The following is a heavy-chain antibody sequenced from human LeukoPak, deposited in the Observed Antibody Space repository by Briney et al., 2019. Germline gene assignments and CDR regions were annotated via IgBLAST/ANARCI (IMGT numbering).Heavy chain of an antibody. J-gene: IGHJ4*02. V-gene: IGHV3-23*01. D-gene: IGHD3-16*02. Sequence: GGSLRLSCAYTFSNHAMSWVRQAPGKGLEWVSGISGSGGTTYYADSVKGRFTISRDNSKNTLYLQMNSLRAEDTVVYYCANLMYDYVWGSYRFPSLDGDYWGQGTLVTVSS. CDR1: TFSNHA. CDR3: ANLMYDYVWGSYRFPSLDGDY. CDR2: ISGSGGTT.